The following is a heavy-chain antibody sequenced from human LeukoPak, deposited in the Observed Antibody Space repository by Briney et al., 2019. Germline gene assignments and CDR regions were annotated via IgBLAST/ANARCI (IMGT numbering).Heavy chain of an antibody. V-gene: IGHV3-48*03. CDR2: ISSSGSTI. J-gene: IGHJ4*02. Sequence: PGGSLRLSCAASGFTFSSYEMNWVRQAPGKGLEWVSYISSSGSTIYYADSVKGRFTISRDNAKNSLHLQMNSLRAEDTAVYYCARDSGEGIAVAQSDYWGQGTLVTVSS. D-gene: IGHD6-19*01. CDR3: ARDSGEGIAVAQSDY. CDR1: GFTFSSYE.